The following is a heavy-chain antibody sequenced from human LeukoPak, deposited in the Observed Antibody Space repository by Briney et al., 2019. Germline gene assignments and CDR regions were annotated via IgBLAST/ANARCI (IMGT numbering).Heavy chain of an antibody. Sequence: ASVKVSCKASGGTFSSYAISWVRQAPGQGLEWMGWINPNSGGTNYAQKFQGRVTMTRDTSISTAYMELSRLRSDDTAVYYCARGSALLRIFDYWGQGTLVTVSS. D-gene: IGHD2-15*01. J-gene: IGHJ4*02. CDR1: GGTFSSYA. CDR3: ARGSALLRIFDY. V-gene: IGHV1-2*02. CDR2: INPNSGGT.